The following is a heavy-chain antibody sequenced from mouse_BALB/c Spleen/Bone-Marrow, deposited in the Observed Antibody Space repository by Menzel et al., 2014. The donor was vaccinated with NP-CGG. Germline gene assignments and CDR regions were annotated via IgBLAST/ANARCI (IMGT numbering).Heavy chain of an antibody. CDR3: AGEVRRFYAMDY. J-gene: IGHJ4*01. Sequence: VQLQQPGPELVKPGASVKIPCKASGYTFTDYNMDWVKQSHGKSLEWIGDINPNNGGTIYNQKFKGKATLTVDKSSSTAYMELRSLTSEDTAVYYCAGEVRRFYAMDYWGQGTSVTVSS. CDR2: INPNNGGT. D-gene: IGHD2-14*01. CDR1: GYTFTDYN. V-gene: IGHV1-18*01.